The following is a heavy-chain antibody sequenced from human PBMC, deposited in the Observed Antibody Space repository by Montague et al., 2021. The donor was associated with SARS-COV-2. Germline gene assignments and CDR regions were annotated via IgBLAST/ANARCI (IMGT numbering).Heavy chain of an antibody. CDR2: INHSGST. J-gene: IGHJ6*02. V-gene: IGHV4-34*01. CDR3: GRVRYPGSWTSLGMDV. CDR1: GGSFSGYY. Sequence: SETLSLTCAVYGGSFSGYYWSWIRQPPGKGLEWIGEINHSGSTNYNPSLKSRVTISVDTSKNQFSLKLSSVAAADTAVYYCGRVRYPGSWTSLGMDVWGQGTTVTVSS. D-gene: IGHD3-10*01.